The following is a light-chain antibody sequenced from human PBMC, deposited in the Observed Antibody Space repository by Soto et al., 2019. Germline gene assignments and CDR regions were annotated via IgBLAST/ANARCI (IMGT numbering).Light chain of an antibody. J-gene: IGLJ2*01. CDR1: SSNVGSNT. CDR2: SNN. Sequence: QSVLTQPPSASGAPGQSVTISCSGSSSNVGSNTVSWYQQFPGTAPKLLIHSNNKRPSGVPDRFSGSKSGTSASLAISGLQSEDEAEYYCAAWDDSLNPAVFGGGTKLTV. V-gene: IGLV1-44*01. CDR3: AAWDDSLNPAV.